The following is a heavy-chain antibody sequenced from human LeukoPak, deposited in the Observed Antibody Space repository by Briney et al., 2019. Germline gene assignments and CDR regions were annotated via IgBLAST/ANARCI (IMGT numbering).Heavy chain of an antibody. CDR3: ARSIGLTGGGVDV. D-gene: IGHD3-9*01. CDR1: GFTFSDYN. J-gene: IGHJ6*02. V-gene: IGHV3-11*01. Sequence: GGSLRLSCAAPGFTFSDYNMNWVRQAPGKGLEWVSYITNGGSTIHYADSVKGRFTISRDNAKNSLYLQMNSLRAEDTAVYYCARSIGLTGGGVDVWGQGTTVTVSS. CDR2: ITNGGSTI.